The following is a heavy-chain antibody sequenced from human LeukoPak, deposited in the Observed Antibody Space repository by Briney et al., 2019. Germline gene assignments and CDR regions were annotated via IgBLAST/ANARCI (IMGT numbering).Heavy chain of an antibody. CDR2: INSDGSTT. Sequence: GGSLRLSCAASGFTLSNYWMLWARQAPGKGLVWVSRINSDGSTTTYADSVKGRFTISRDSAKNTLYLQMNSLRVEDTAVYYCARGGGGGNWFDPWGQGTLVTVSS. D-gene: IGHD3-16*01. J-gene: IGHJ5*02. CDR1: GFTLSNYW. V-gene: IGHV3-74*01. CDR3: ARGGGGGNWFDP.